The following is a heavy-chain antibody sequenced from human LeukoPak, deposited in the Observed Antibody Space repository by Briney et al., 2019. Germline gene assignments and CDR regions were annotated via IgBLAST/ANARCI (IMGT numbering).Heavy chain of an antibody. J-gene: IGHJ1*01. CDR2: INDDGREK. D-gene: IGHD3-16*01. Sequence: PGGSLRLSCATSGFTFSKSWMSWVRQAPGQGLEWVTNINDDGREKYYMESVRGRFTISRDNAKSSLYLQMNNLRTEDMAVYYCARANSDYREASDWGQGTLVTVSS. V-gene: IGHV3-7*04. CDR3: ARANSDYREASD. CDR1: GFTFSKSW.